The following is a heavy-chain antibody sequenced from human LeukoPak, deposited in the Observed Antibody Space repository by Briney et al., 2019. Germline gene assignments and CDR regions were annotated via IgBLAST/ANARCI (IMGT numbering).Heavy chain of an antibody. Sequence: LGGSLRLSCAASGFIFSSVWMNWVRQAPGKGLEWVGRIKSKTDGGTTDYAAPVKGRFSISRDDSKNTLSLQMNSLKTEDTAVYYCTTADYYDFWSGYSTFDYWGQGTLVTVSS. D-gene: IGHD3-3*01. J-gene: IGHJ4*02. CDR2: IKSKTDGGTT. CDR3: TTADYYDFWSGYSTFDY. V-gene: IGHV3-15*01. CDR1: GFIFSSVW.